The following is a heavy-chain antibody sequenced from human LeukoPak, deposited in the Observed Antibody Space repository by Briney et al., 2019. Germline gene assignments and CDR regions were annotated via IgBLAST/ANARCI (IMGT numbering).Heavy chain of an antibody. J-gene: IGHJ4*02. D-gene: IGHD2-15*01. CDR3: ARDSPPAHCSGGSCYFDY. CDR2: IHHSGST. CDR1: GYSISNGYY. V-gene: IGHV4-38-2*02. Sequence: SETLSLTCTVSGYSISNGYYWGWVRQPPGKGLEWIGSIHHSGSTYYNPSLKSRVTISVDTSKNQFSLKLSSVTAADTAVYYCARDSPPAHCSGGSCYFDYWGQGTLVTVSS.